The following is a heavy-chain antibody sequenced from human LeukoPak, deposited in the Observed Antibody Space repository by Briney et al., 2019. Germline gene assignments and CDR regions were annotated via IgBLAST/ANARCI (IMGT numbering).Heavy chain of an antibody. V-gene: IGHV3-23*01. CDR1: GFTFSSYA. CDR3: AKDLSLNLNYYYYYMDV. Sequence: PGGSLRLSCAASGFTFSSYAMSWVRQAPGKGLEWVSAMSGSGGSTYYADSVKGRFTISRDNSKSTLYLQMNSLRAEDTAVYYCAKDLSLNLNYYYYYMDVWGKGTTVTVSS. D-gene: IGHD1-20*01. CDR2: MSGSGGST. J-gene: IGHJ6*03.